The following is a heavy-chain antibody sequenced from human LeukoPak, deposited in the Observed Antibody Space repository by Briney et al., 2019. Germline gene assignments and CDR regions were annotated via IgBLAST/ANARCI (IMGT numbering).Heavy chain of an antibody. CDR1: GFTFSDYY. J-gene: IGHJ4*02. CDR2: ISYDGSNK. V-gene: IGHV3-30-3*01. Sequence: PGGSLRLSCAASGFTFSDYYMSWVRQAPGRGLEWVALISYDGSNKYYTDSVKGRFTISRDNSKNTLYLQMNSLRTEDTAIYYCARQWLAVGDYWGQGTLVTVSS. CDR3: ARQWLAVGDY. D-gene: IGHD5-12*01.